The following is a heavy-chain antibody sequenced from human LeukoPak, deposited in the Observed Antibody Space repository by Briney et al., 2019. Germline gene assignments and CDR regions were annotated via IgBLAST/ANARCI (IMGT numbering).Heavy chain of an antibody. Sequence: GGSLRLSCAASGFTFSSYAMHWVRQAPGKGLEWVAVISYDGSNKYYADSVKGRFTISRDNSKNTLYLQMNSLRAEDTAVYYCARDPMYSGKSIDIWGQGTMVIVSS. CDR2: ISYDGSNK. D-gene: IGHD1-26*01. J-gene: IGHJ3*02. CDR1: GFTFSSYA. V-gene: IGHV3-30-3*01. CDR3: ARDPMYSGKSIDI.